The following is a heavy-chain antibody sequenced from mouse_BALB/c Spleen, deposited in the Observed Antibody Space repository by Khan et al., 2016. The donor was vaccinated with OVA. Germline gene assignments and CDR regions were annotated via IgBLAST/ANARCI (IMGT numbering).Heavy chain of an antibody. J-gene: IGHJ2*01. Sequence: QIQLVQSGAELAKPGASVKMSCKASGYTFTTYWMHWVKQRLGQGLEWIGYINPTSGYTDYNQKFKDKATLTADKSSSTAYMQLSSLTSDDSAIYYCARDRSDYWGQGTTLTVSS. V-gene: IGHV1-7*01. CDR2: INPTSGYT. CDR3: ARDRSDY. CDR1: GYTFTTYW.